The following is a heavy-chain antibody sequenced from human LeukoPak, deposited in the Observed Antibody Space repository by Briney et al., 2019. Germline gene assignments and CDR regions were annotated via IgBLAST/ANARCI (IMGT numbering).Heavy chain of an antibody. CDR3: ARDGITGTNHYFDY. V-gene: IGHV4-59*11. CDR1: GGSISSHY. J-gene: IGHJ4*02. Sequence: SETLSLTCTVSGGSISSHYWSWIRQPPGKGLEWIGYIYYSGSTNYNPSLKSRVTISVDTSKNQFSLKLSSVTAADTAVYYCARDGITGTNHYFDYWGQGTLVTVSS. CDR2: IYYSGST. D-gene: IGHD1/OR15-1a*01.